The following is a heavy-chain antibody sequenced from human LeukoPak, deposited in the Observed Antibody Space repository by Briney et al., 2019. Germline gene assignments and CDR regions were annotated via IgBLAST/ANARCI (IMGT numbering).Heavy chain of an antibody. CDR2: IYYSGSP. J-gene: IGHJ4*02. V-gene: IGHV4-31*03. CDR1: GGSISSGGFY. Sequence: SETLSLTCSVSGGSISSGGFYWSWLRQTPGKGLERIGNIYYSGSPHSNPSVKSRVTISVDTSKNHVSLNLTSVTAADTAVYYCARHSGYDRYFDLWGQGTRVTVSS. D-gene: IGHD5-12*01. CDR3: ARHSGYDRYFDL.